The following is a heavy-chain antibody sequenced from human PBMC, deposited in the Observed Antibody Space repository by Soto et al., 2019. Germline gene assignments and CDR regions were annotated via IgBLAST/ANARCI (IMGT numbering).Heavy chain of an antibody. J-gene: IGHJ4*02. CDR3: ASGEAAAGYFDY. CDR2: TYYRSKWYN. D-gene: IGHD6-13*01. Sequence: SQXLSLTCSISGDSVSSNSAAWNWVRQSPSRGLEWLGRTYYRSKWYNDYAVSVKSRITINPDTSKNQFSLQLNSVTPEDTAVYYCASGEAAAGYFDYWGQGTLVTVSS. V-gene: IGHV6-1*01. CDR1: GDSVSSNSAA.